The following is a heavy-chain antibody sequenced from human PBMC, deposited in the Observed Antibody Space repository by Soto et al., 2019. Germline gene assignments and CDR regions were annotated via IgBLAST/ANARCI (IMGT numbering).Heavy chain of an antibody. CDR2: ISAYNGNT. V-gene: IGHV1-18*01. CDR3: AAGNWNDQERDAFES. Sequence: QVQLVQSGAEVKKPGASVKVSCKASGYTFTSYGISWVRQAPGQGLEWMGWISAYNGNTNYAQKLQGRVTMTTDTTTSTAYMELRCLRSDDTAVYYCAAGNWNDQERDAFESWGQGTMVTVSS. D-gene: IGHD1-20*01. J-gene: IGHJ3*02. CDR1: GYTFTSYG.